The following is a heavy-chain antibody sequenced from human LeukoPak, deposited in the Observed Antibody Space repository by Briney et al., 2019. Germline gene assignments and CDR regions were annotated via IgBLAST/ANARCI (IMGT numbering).Heavy chain of an antibody. D-gene: IGHD4-17*01. CDR2: ISTXGAVT. CDR3: ARDRTTVTLFDN. V-gene: IGHV3-74*01. CDR1: GFAFTSGG. J-gene: IGHJ4*02. Sequence: GGSLTLSCSASGFAFTSGGMHWFRQAPGGGVXXXSRISTXGAVTGYADSVKGRFTISRDNAKNTLYLQMNSLRAEDTAVYYCARDRTTVTLFDNWGQGALVTVSS.